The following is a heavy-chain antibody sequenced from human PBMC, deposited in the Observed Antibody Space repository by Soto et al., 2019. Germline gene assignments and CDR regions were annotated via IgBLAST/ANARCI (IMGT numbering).Heavy chain of an antibody. CDR3: ARGLWAGKFHWFVT. V-gene: IGHV3-11*01. J-gene: IGHJ5*02. CDR1: GFTFSDSY. D-gene: IGHD5-18*01. Sequence: QVQLVESGGGLVKPGGSLRLSCAASGFTFSDSYMNWIRQAPGKGLEWVSYINRGGSTTYYADSVKGRFTSSRDNAKTSLYLQMNSLRVEDTAVYYCARGLWAGKFHWFVTWGQGTLVTVSS. CDR2: INRGGSTT.